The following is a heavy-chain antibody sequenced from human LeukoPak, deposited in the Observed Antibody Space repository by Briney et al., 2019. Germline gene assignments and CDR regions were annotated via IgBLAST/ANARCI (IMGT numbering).Heavy chain of an antibody. CDR3: ARAKPDGYINY. Sequence: PSETLSLTCTVSGGSISSYYWSWIRHPPAKGLEWIGYIYYSGSTNYNPSLKSRVTISVDTSKNQFSLKLSSVTAADTAVYYCARAKPDGYINYWGQGTLVTVSS. D-gene: IGHD1-14*01. J-gene: IGHJ4*02. V-gene: IGHV4-59*12. CDR2: IYYSGST. CDR1: GGSISSYY.